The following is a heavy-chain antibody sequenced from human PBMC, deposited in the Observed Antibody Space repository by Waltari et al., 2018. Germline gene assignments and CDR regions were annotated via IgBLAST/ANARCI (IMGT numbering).Heavy chain of an antibody. Sequence: QVQLQQWGAGLLKPSETLSLTCAVYGGSFSGYYWSWIRQPPGTGLEWIGEINHSGSTKYNPARKSRVTRAVDTSKNQFSLKLSSVTAADTAVYYCARAGTAYYDFWSGYYGGYWFDPWGQGTLVTVSS. D-gene: IGHD3-3*01. CDR3: ARAGTAYYDFWSGYYGGYWFDP. CDR1: GGSFSGYY. J-gene: IGHJ5*02. V-gene: IGHV4-34*01. CDR2: INHSGST.